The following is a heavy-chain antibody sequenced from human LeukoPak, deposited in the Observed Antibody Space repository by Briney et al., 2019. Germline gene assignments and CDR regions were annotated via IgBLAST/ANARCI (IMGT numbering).Heavy chain of an antibody. CDR2: IRSKAYGGTT. D-gene: IGHD3-10*01. V-gene: IGHV3-49*03. CDR1: GFTFGDYA. J-gene: IGHJ3*02. Sequence: GGSLRLSCTTSGFTFGDYAMTWLRQAPGKGLEWVGFIRSKAYGGTTEYAASVKGRFTISRDDSKSIAYLQMNSLKTEDTAVYYCTREGRSGSHYAFDIWGQGTMVTVSS. CDR3: TREGRSGSHYAFDI.